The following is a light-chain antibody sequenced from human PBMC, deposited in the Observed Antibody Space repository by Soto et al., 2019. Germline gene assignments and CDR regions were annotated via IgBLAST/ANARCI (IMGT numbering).Light chain of an antibody. J-gene: IGLJ1*01. CDR1: SSDIGTYNH. CDR3: CSYTTSSTLV. V-gene: IGLV2-14*01. Sequence: QSVLTQPASVSGSPGQSIAISCAGTSSDIGTYNHVSWYQQHPGKAPQLIIYEDINRPSGLSSRFSGSKSGNTASLTISGLQAEDEADYFCCSYTTSSTLVCGTGT. CDR2: EDI.